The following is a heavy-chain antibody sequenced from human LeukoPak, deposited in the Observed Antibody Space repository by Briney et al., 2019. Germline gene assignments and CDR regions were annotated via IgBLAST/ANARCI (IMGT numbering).Heavy chain of an antibody. CDR3: ARGPTRYPSSWLY. Sequence: GGSLRLSCAASGFTFSSYWMSWVRQAPGKGPEWVANIKQDGSEKDYVDSVKGRFTISRDNAKNSLYLVVNSLRADDTAVYYCARGPTRYPSSWLYWGQGTLVTVSS. CDR2: IKQDGSEK. D-gene: IGHD6-13*01. CDR1: GFTFSSYW. J-gene: IGHJ4*02. V-gene: IGHV3-7*05.